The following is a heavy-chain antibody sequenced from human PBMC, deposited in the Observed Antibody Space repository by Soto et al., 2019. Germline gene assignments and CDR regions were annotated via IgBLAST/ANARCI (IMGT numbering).Heavy chain of an antibody. V-gene: IGHV1-3*01. J-gene: IGHJ6*02. Sequence: ASVKVSCKASGYTFTSYAMHWVLQAPGQRLEWMGRINAGNGNTKYSQKFQGRVTITRDKSTSTAYMELSSLRSEDTAMYYCARDKSSGITIFDYGMDVWGQGTTVTGSS. CDR1: GYTFTSYA. D-gene: IGHD3-3*01. CDR2: INAGNGNT. CDR3: ARDKSSGITIFDYGMDV.